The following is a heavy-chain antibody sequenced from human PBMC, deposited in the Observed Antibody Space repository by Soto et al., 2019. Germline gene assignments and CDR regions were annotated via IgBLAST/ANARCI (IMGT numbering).Heavy chain of an antibody. J-gene: IGHJ4*02. CDR3: ARGGTTSASEYYFQW. CDR2: TSFDGGNR. CDR1: GFNFVTYI. D-gene: IGHD2-2*01. Sequence: GGSLRLSFVASGFNFVTYIMHCVRHSPGKGPEWVAFTSFDGGNRYYADSVKRRFTISRDNSKNTLFLQMNSLRPDDTAVYYCARGGTTSASEYYFQWWGQGALVTVSS. V-gene: IGHV3-30-3*01.